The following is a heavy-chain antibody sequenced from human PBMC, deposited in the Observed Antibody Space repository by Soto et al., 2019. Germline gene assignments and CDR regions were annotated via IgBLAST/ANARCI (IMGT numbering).Heavy chain of an antibody. CDR1: GFSLSTTGVG. J-gene: IGHJ4*02. Sequence: QITLKESGPTLVKPTQTLTLTCTFSGFSLSTTGVGVGWIRQPPGKALECLALIYWDDDKRYSPSLKSRLIITKDTSEDQVVLTMTNIDPVDTATYYCAHRRGGYTCDEAHFDYWGQGTLVTVSA. D-gene: IGHD1-20*01. CDR2: IYWDDDK. V-gene: IGHV2-5*02. CDR3: AHRRGGYTCDEAHFDY.